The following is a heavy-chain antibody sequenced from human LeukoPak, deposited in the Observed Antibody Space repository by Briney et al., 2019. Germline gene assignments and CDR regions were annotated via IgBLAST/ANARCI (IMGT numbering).Heavy chain of an antibody. V-gene: IGHV4-4*07. CDR2: IYTNGIT. CDR1: GDSISSYY. D-gene: IGHD6-19*01. CDR3: AREGYSTGWYPDY. Sequence: SDTLSLICTVSGDSISSYYWSWIRQPAGEGLEWIGRIYTNGITNYNPSLKSRVTMSVDTSKSQFSPKLSSVTAADTAVYYCAREGYSTGWYPDYWGQGTLVTVSS. J-gene: IGHJ4*02.